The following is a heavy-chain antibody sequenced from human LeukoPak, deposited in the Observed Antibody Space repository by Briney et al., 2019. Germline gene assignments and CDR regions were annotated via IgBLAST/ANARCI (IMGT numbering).Heavy chain of an antibody. CDR2: INQDGGEK. J-gene: IGHJ4*02. Sequence: GGSLRLSCAASGFTFSDYWMSWVRQAPGKGLQWVANINQDGGEKYYVDSVTGRFTISRDNGKNSLYLQMSSLRAEDTAVYYCARDHSIAAAGVDSWGQGTLVTVSS. V-gene: IGHV3-7*03. D-gene: IGHD6-13*01. CDR3: ARDHSIAAAGVDS. CDR1: GFTFSDYW.